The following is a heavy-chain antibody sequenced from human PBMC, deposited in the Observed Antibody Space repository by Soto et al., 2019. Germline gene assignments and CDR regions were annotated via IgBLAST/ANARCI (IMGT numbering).Heavy chain of an antibody. D-gene: IGHD3-3*01. CDR2: ISAYNGNT. CDR1: GYTFTSYG. CDR3: VREINFRDYDCWSGPIYYYYGRDV. Sequence: QVQLVQSGAEVKKPGASVKVSCKASGYTFTSYGISWVRQAPGQGLEWMGWISAYNGNTNYAQKLQGRVTMTTDTSTSTAYMELRSLRSDDTAVYYCVREINFRDYDCWSGPIYYYYGRDVWGQGTTVTVSS. V-gene: IGHV1-18*04. J-gene: IGHJ6*02.